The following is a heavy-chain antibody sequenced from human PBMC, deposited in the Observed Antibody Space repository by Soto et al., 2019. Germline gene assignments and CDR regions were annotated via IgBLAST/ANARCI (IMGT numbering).Heavy chain of an antibody. CDR1: GFTFSSYS. V-gene: IGHV3-21*01. CDR3: ASPFWFDP. J-gene: IGHJ5*02. Sequence: GGSLRLSCVSSGFTFSSYSMNWVRQAPGRGLEWVSSISTLGSHIYYAGSVKGRFTISRDNAKNSLYLQMNSLRAEETAVYYCASPFWFDPWGQETLVTVSS. CDR2: ISTLGSHI.